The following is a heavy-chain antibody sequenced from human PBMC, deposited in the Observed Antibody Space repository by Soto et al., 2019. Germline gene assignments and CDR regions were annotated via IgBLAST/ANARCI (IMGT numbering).Heavy chain of an antibody. CDR3: ARTFGGHLYSFDF. D-gene: IGHD3-16*01. V-gene: IGHV5-51*03. Sequence: EVQLVQSGEEVKKPGESLKISCKGSGYTFTSNWIGWVRQMPGKGLEWMGIIYPGDSETRYSPSFQGQVTISADKSINTAYLQWSSLKASDTAIYYCARTFGGHLYSFDFWGQGTLVTVSS. CDR1: GYTFTSNW. CDR2: IYPGDSET. J-gene: IGHJ4*02.